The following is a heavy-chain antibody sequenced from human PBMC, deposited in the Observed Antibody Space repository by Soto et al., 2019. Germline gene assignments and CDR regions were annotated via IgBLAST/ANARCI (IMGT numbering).Heavy chain of an antibody. D-gene: IGHD2-2*01. CDR1: GYTFTSYG. Sequence: ASVKVSCKASGYTFTSYGISWVRQAPGQGLEWMGWISAYNGNTNYAQKLQGRVTMTTDTSTSTAYMELRSLRSDDTAVYYCAREAVVPAAIPFYYYYHYYMVVWGKGTTVTVS. CDR2: ISAYNGNT. J-gene: IGHJ6*03. CDR3: AREAVVPAAIPFYYYYHYYMVV. V-gene: IGHV1-18*01.